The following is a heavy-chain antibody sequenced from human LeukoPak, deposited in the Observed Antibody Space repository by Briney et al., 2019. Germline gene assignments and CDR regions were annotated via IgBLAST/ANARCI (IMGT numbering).Heavy chain of an antibody. Sequence: SETLSLTCTVSGCSISSYYWSWIRQPPGKGLEWIGYIYTSGSTNYNPSLKSRVTISVDTSKNQFSLKLSSVTAADTAVYYCARHEHNGPVDYWGQGTLVTVSS. J-gene: IGHJ4*02. V-gene: IGHV4-4*09. CDR2: IYTSGST. CDR3: ARHEHNGPVDY. D-gene: IGHD1-1*01. CDR1: GCSISSYY.